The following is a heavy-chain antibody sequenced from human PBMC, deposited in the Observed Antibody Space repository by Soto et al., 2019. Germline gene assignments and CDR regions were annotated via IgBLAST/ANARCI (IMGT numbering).Heavy chain of an antibody. CDR2: ISSDIITT. CDR1: GFTFGPCS. Sequence: GGSLRLSCSASGFTFGPCSMHWVRQPPGKGLEWVAFISSDIITTDYAASVRGRFSISRDNYKNTVYLQINSPRPEDTAVYFCARGRRYASSSIGSWGQGTLVTVSS. CDR3: ARGRRYASSSIGS. D-gene: IGHD6-6*01. V-gene: IGHV3-30-3*01. J-gene: IGHJ5*01.